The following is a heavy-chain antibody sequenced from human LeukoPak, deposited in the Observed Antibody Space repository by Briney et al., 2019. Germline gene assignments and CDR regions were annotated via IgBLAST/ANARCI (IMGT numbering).Heavy chain of an antibody. V-gene: IGHV1-69*04. CDR2: IIPILGIA. D-gene: IGHD4-17*01. CDR1: GGTFSSYA. J-gene: IGHJ4*02. Sequence: SVKVSCKASGGTFSSYAISWVRQAPGQGLEWMGRIIPILGIANYAQKFQGRVTITADKSTSTVYMELSSLRSEDTAVYYCARGTAVTTFVYGYWGQGTLVTVSS. CDR3: ARGTAVTTFVYGY.